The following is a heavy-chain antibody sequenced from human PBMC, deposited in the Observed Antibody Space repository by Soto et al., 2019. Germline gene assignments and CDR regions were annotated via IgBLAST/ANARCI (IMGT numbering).Heavy chain of an antibody. J-gene: IGHJ3*01. CDR2: IKQDGSEK. D-gene: IGHD3-22*01. CDR1: GFTFSSYG. CDR3: ARGDYHDNSGPFSDAFDV. Sequence: GGYLRLSCAASGFTFSSYGMHWVRQAPGKGLEWVANIKQDGSEKWYVDSVKGRFTISRDNAKKPLFLQMNSLRVEDTAVYYCARGDYHDNSGPFSDAFDVWGQGAMVTVSS. V-gene: IGHV3-7*04.